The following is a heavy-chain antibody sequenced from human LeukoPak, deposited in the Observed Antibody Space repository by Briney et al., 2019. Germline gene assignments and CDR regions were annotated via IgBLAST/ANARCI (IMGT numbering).Heavy chain of an antibody. Sequence: GESLKISCKGSGYSFTNYWIAWVRQMPGKGLEWMGIIYPGDSDTRYSPSFQGQVTISADKSISTAYLQWSSLKASDTAMYYRARQYSSSWDDAFDIWGQGTMVTVSS. CDR3: ARQYSSSWDDAFDI. CDR1: GYSFTNYW. D-gene: IGHD6-13*01. CDR2: IYPGDSDT. V-gene: IGHV5-51*01. J-gene: IGHJ3*02.